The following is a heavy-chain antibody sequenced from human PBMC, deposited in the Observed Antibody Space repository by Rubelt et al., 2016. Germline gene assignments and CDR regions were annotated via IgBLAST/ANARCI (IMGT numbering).Heavy chain of an antibody. J-gene: IGHJ3*02. D-gene: IGHD3-10*01. CDR2: VSPSNGNT. Sequence: QVHLVQSGSEVKKPGASVKVSCEASGYTFSYYVISWVRQGPGQGLEWMGSVSPSNGNTYYAQRFQGRCTMTTDTSTNAAYMELRSLRSDDTAVYYCASRSGSYFGAFDIWGQGTMVTVSS. V-gene: IGHV1-18*01. CDR3: ASRSGSYFGAFDI. CDR1: GYTFSYYV.